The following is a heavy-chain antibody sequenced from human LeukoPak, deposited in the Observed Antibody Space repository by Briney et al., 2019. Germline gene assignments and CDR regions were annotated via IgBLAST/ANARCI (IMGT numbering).Heavy chain of an antibody. Sequence: SETLSLTCAVYGGSFSGYYWSWIRQPPGKGLEWIGEINHSGSTNYNPSLKSRVTISVDTSKNQFSLKLSSVTAADTAVYYCARGLYDSSGYPSPLYYFDYWGQGTLVTVSS. CDR2: INHSGST. D-gene: IGHD3-22*01. J-gene: IGHJ4*02. CDR3: ARGLYDSSGYPSPLYYFDY. CDR1: GGSFSGYY. V-gene: IGHV4-34*01.